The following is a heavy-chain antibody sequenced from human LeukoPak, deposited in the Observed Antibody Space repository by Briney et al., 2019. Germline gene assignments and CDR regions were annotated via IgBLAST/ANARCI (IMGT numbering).Heavy chain of an antibody. CDR2: ISYDGSNK. D-gene: IGHD6-13*01. V-gene: IGHV3-30*18. CDR1: GFTFSSYG. Sequence: GGSLRLSCAASGFTFSSYGMHWVRQAPGKGLEWVAVISYDGSNKYYADSVKGRFTISRDNSKNTLYLQMNSLRAEDTAVYYCAKDGPDSSSWYFDYWGQGTLVTVSS. CDR3: AKDGPDSSSWYFDY. J-gene: IGHJ4*02.